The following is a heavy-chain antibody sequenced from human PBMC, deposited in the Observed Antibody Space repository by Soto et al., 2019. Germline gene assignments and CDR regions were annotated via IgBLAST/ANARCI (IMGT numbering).Heavy chain of an antibody. V-gene: IGHV2-5*02. D-gene: IGHD2-2*01. Sequence: QITLKESGPTLVKPTQTLTLTCTFSGFSLSTSGVGVGWIRQPPGKALEWLALIYWDDDKRYNTSLKSRLTITKDPSKNQVVLTMANMDPVDTATYYCAHSKDIVLVPANQASAGSGDAFDIWGQGTMVTVSS. CDR3: AHSKDIVLVPANQASAGSGDAFDI. CDR1: GFSLSTSGVG. J-gene: IGHJ3*02. CDR2: IYWDDDK.